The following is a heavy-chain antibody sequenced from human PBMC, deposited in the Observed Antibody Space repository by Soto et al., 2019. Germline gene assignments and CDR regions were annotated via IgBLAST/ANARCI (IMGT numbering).Heavy chain of an antibody. V-gene: IGHV3-23*01. J-gene: IGHJ6*02. CDR1: GFTFSSYA. CDR2: ISGSGGST. CDR3: AKDDYHGYYYYYGMDV. D-gene: IGHD4-17*01. Sequence: EVQLLESGGGLVQPGGSLRLSCAASGFTFSSYAMSWVRQAPGKGLEWVSAISGSGGSTYYADSVKGRFTISRDNSKNTLYLQMNSLRAEDTAVYYCAKDDYHGYYYYYGMDVWGQGTTVTVSS.